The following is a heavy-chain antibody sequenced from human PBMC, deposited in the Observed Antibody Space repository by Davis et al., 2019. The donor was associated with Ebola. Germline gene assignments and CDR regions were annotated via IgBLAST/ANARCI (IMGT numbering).Heavy chain of an antibody. D-gene: IGHD3-10*01. CDR1: GYTFTSYY. Sequence: ASVKVSCKASGYTFTSYYVHWVRQAPGQGLEWMGVINPSGGNTNYAQKFQGRVTMTTDTSTSTAYMELRTLRSDDTAVYYCVTDRGDRFDPWGQGTLVTVSS. CDR2: INPSGGNT. J-gene: IGHJ5*02. CDR3: VTDRGDRFDP. V-gene: IGHV1-46*01.